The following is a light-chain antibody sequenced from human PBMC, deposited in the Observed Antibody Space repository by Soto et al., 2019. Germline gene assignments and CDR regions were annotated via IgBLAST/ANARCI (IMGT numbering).Light chain of an antibody. V-gene: IGLV2-14*03. CDR1: SSDVGNYNY. CDR3: SSYTSSNTHV. CDR2: DVS. Sequence: QSALTQPASVSGSPGQSITISCTGTSSDVGNYNYVSWYQHHPGKAPKLMIYDVSNRPSGVSNRFSGSKSGNTASLTISGLQAEYEADYYCSSYTSSNTHVFGTGTKLTVL. J-gene: IGLJ1*01.